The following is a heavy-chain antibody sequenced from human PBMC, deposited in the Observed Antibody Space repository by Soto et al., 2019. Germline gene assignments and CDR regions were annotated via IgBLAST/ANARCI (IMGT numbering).Heavy chain of an antibody. Sequence: SETLSLTCTVSGGSISSSSYYWGWIRQPPGKGLEWIGSIYYSGSTYYNPSLKSRVTISVDTSKNQFSLKLSSVTAADTAVYYCARLLMTTASNYYYGMDVWGQGTTVTVSS. CDR3: ARLLMTTASNYYYGMDV. CDR2: IYYSGST. CDR1: GGSISSSSYY. V-gene: IGHV4-39*01. D-gene: IGHD4-4*01. J-gene: IGHJ6*02.